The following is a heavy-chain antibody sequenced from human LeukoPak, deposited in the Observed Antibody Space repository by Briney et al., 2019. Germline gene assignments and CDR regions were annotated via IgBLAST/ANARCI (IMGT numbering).Heavy chain of an antibody. D-gene: IGHD1-26*01. CDR1: EDIFISYT. V-gene: IGHV1-69*08. J-gene: IGHJ4*02. CDR2: IIPIIRQT. CDR3: ARGLNSGMTDY. Sequence: SVKVSCKTSEDIFISYTISWVRQAPGQGLQWMGRIIPIIRQTKYSQKFQGRVTITADKSTSTVYMDLSGLTSDDTALYFCARGLNSGMTDYWGQGTLVTVSS.